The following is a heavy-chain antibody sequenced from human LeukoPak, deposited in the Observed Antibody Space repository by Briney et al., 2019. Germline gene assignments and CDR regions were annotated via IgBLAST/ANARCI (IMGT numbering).Heavy chain of an antibody. D-gene: IGHD1-26*01. J-gene: IGHJ5*02. CDR1: GFTVSDNY. CDR2: TYVSVNT. V-gene: IGHV3-66*01. CDR3: AREVGS. Sequence: GGSLRLSCAASGFTVSDNYISWVRQAPGKGLKWVSVTYVSVNTYYADSVKCRFSISRDTSKNTLYLQMTSLRVEDAAVYYCAREVGSWGQGTLVIVSS.